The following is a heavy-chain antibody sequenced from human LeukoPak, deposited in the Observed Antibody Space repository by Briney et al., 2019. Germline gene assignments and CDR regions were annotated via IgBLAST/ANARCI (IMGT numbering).Heavy chain of an antibody. CDR1: GYTFTGYY. Sequence: ASVKVSCKASGYTFTGYYMHWVRQAPGQGLEWMGWINPNSGGTNYAQKFQGWVTMTRDTSISTAYMELSRLRSDDTAVYYCARDGDSGYGYFDYWGQGTLVTVSS. D-gene: IGHD5-12*01. V-gene: IGHV1-2*04. CDR2: INPNSGGT. J-gene: IGHJ4*02. CDR3: ARDGDSGYGYFDY.